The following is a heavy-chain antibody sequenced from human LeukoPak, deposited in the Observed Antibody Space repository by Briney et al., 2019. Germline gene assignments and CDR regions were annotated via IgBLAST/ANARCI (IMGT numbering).Heavy chain of an antibody. J-gene: IGHJ6*02. Sequence: SETLSLTCTVSGGSISSYYWSWIRQPPGKGLEWIGYIYYSGSTNYNPSLKSRVTISVDTSKNQFSLKLSSVTAADTAVYYCAREVSAHGMDVWGQGTTVTVSS. CDR3: AREVSAHGMDV. V-gene: IGHV4-59*01. CDR2: IYYSGST. CDR1: GGSISSYY. D-gene: IGHD1-14*01.